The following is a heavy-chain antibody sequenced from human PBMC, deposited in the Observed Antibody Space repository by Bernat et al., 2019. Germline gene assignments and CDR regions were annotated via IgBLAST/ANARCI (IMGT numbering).Heavy chain of an antibody. CDR2: IWYDGSNK. CDR1: GFTFSDYY. V-gene: IGHV3-33*08. D-gene: IGHD3-22*01. J-gene: IGHJ4*02. Sequence: QVQLVESGGGLVKPGGSLRLSCAASGFTFSDYYMSWIRQAPGKGLEWVAVIWYDGSNKYYADSVKGRFTISRDNSKNTLYLQMNSLRAEDTAVYYCARDVIESISGYQLDYWGQGTLVTVSS. CDR3: ARDVIESISGYQLDY.